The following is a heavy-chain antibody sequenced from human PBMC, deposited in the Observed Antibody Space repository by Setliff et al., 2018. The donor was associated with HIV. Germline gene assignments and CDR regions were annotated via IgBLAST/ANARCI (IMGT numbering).Heavy chain of an antibody. J-gene: IGHJ4*02. V-gene: IGHV4-34*01. D-gene: IGHD5-12*01. CDR1: GGSFSGYY. CDR2: IHHSGST. Sequence: SETLSLTCAVYGGSFSGYYWSWVRQPPGKGLEWIGEIHHSGSTNNNPSLKSRVTISLAASKNQFSLKLRSVTVADTAVYFCARQPLYNDYDWRSYYFDYWGQGSLVTVSS. CDR3: ARQPLYNDYDWRSYYFDY.